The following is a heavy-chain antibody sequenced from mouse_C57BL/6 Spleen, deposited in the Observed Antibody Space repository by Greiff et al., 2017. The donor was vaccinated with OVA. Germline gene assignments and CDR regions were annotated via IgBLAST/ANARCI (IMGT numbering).Heavy chain of an antibody. V-gene: IGHV1-64*01. J-gene: IGHJ2*01. CDR2: IHPNSGST. CDR3: ARYDSLGGWPDD. CDR1: GYTFTSYW. Sequence: QVQLQQPGAELVKPGASVKLSCKASGYTFTSYWMHWVKQRPGQGLEWIGMIHPNSGSTNYNEKFKSKATLTVDKSSSTAYMQLSSLTSEDSAVYYCARYDSLGGWPDDWGQGTTLTVSS. D-gene: IGHD4-1*01.